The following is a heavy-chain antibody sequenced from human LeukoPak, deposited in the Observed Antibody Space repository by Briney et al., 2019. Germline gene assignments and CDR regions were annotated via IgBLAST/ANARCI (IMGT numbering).Heavy chain of an antibody. CDR1: GYTFTSYG. CDR2: ISAYNGNT. Sequence: GASVKVSCKASGYTFTSYGISWVRQAPGQGLEWMGWISAYNGNTNYAQKLQGRVTMTTDTSTSTAYMELRSLRSDDTAVYYCARGRLTGIAVAGTWFDPWGQGTLVTVPS. CDR3: ARGRLTGIAVAGTWFDP. J-gene: IGHJ5*02. V-gene: IGHV1-18*01. D-gene: IGHD6-19*01.